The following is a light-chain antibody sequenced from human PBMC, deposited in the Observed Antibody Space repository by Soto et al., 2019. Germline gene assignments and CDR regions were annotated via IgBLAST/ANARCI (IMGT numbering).Light chain of an antibody. V-gene: IGLV2-14*01. J-gene: IGLJ2*01. CDR2: EVS. Sequence: QSALTQPASVSGSPGQSITISCTGTSSDVGGYNYVSWYQQHPGKAPKVMIYEVSNRPSGVSNRFSGSKSGNTASLTISGLQADDEADYYCSSYTSRNTLVFGGGTKLTVL. CDR1: SSDVGGYNY. CDR3: SSYTSRNTLV.